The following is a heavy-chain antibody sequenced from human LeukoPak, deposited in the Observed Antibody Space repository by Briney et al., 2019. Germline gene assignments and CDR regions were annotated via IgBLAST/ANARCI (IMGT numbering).Heavy chain of an antibody. CDR1: GYTFTSYY. J-gene: IGHJ4*02. CDR2: INPSVGST. Sequence: ASVKVSCKPSGYTFTSYYMHWVRQAPGQGLEWMGIINPSVGSTNNAQKFQGRVTITADKSTSKAYMELSSLRSEDTAVYYCASLPMVRGVKPFDYWGQGTLVTVSS. D-gene: IGHD3-10*01. CDR3: ASLPMVRGVKPFDY. V-gene: IGHV1-46*01.